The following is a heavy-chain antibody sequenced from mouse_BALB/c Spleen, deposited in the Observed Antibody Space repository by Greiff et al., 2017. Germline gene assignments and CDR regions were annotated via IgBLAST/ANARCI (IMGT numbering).Heavy chain of an antibody. J-gene: IGHJ2*01. D-gene: IGHD2-2*01. CDR2: ISTYYGNT. Sequence: QVQLKQSGPELVRPGVSVKISCKGSGYTFTDYAMHWLKQSHAKSLEWIGVISTYYGNTNYNQKFKGKATMTVDKSSSTAYMELARLTSEDSAIYYCARHPYGYDAGGFDYWGQGTTLTVSS. CDR1: GYTFTDYA. CDR3: ARHPYGYDAGGFDY. V-gene: IGHV1-67*01.